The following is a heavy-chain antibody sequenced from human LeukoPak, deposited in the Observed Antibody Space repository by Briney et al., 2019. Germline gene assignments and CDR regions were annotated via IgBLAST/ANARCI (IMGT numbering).Heavy chain of an antibody. J-gene: IGHJ4*02. Sequence: GGSLSLSCAASGFTFSSYGMHWVRQAPGTGLEWVAVISYDGSNKYYADSVKGRFTISRDNSKNTLYLQMNSLRAEDTAVYYCAKDSILWFGEPTPEYDYWGQGTLVTVSS. D-gene: IGHD3-10*01. CDR2: ISYDGSNK. V-gene: IGHV3-30*18. CDR3: AKDSILWFGEPTPEYDY. CDR1: GFTFSSYG.